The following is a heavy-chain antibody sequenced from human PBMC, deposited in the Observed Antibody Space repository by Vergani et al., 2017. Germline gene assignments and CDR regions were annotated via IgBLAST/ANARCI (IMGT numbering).Heavy chain of an antibody. CDR3: ARDRDYYDSSGYYSSHYY. CDR2: ISGSGGRA. J-gene: IGHJ4*02. V-gene: IGHV3-23*01. CDR1: GFTFSSYG. Sequence: ELQLMESGGGVVQPGGSLRLSCAASGFTFSSYGMYWVRQAPGKGLEWVSVISGSGGRAKYADSVKGRFTVSRDNSKKTLYLQLNRVRAEDTAVYYCARDRDYYDSSGYYSSHYYWGQGTLVTVSS. D-gene: IGHD3-22*01.